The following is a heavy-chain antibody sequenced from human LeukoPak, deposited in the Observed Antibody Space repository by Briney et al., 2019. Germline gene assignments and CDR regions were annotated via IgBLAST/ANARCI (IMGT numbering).Heavy chain of an antibody. D-gene: IGHD3-22*01. Sequence: SETLSLTCTVSGGSISSGGYYWSWIRQHPGKGLEWIGYIYYSGSTYYNPSLKSRVTISVDTSKNQFSLKLSSVTAADTAVYYCARFSDSSGYYGESAAFDIWGQGTMVTFSS. V-gene: IGHV4-31*03. CDR1: GGSISSGGYY. J-gene: IGHJ3*02. CDR3: ARFSDSSGYYGESAAFDI. CDR2: IYYSGST.